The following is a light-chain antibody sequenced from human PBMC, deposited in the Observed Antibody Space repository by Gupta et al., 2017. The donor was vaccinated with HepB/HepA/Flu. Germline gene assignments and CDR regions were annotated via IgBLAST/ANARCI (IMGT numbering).Light chain of an antibody. Sequence: PGERVTLSCRASESVSSGYVAWYQQKPGQAPTLLMHTTSTRATGVPDRFSGSGAGRNFILTISGLEPEDLAVYYCQQYGSSPRTFGQGTKLEVK. CDR2: TTS. V-gene: IGKV3-20*01. CDR1: ESVSSGY. CDR3: QQYGSSPRT. J-gene: IGKJ1*01.